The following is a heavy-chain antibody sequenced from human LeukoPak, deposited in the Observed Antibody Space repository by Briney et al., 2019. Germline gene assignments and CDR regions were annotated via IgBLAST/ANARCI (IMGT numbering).Heavy chain of an antibody. J-gene: IGHJ4*02. CDR2: INHSGST. Sequence: SETLSLTCAVYGGSFSGYYWSWIRQPPGKGLEWIGEINHSGSTNYNPSLKSRATISVDTSKNQFSLKLSSVTAADTAVYYCARAVAGPLDYWGQGTLVTVSS. CDR3: ARAVAGPLDY. D-gene: IGHD6-19*01. CDR1: GGSFSGYY. V-gene: IGHV4-34*01.